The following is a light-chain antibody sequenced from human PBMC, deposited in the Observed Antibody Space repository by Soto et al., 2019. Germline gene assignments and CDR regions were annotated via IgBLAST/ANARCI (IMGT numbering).Light chain of an antibody. Sequence: QSVLTQPPSASGTPGQRVTISCSGSSSNIGSNTVNWYRQLPGTAPKLLIYASDQRPSGVPARFSGSKSGTSASLAISGLQSEDEAVYYCAAWDDSLNGHVVFGGGTKLTVL. CDR1: SSNIGSNT. CDR3: AAWDDSLNGHVV. J-gene: IGLJ2*01. CDR2: ASD. V-gene: IGLV1-44*01.